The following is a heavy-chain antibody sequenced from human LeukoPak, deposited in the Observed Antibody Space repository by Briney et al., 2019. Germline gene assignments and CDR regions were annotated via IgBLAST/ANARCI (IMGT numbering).Heavy chain of an antibody. Sequence: SETLSLTCTVSGGSISSYYWGWIRQPPGKGLEWIGSVYYSGSPYYSPSLKSRVTISVDTSKNQFFLKLSSVTAADTAVYYCARHRTIAAAPPGSYWGHGTLVIVSS. CDR1: GGSISSYY. CDR3: ARHRTIAAAPPGSY. D-gene: IGHD6-13*01. J-gene: IGHJ4*01. V-gene: IGHV4-39*01. CDR2: VYYSGSP.